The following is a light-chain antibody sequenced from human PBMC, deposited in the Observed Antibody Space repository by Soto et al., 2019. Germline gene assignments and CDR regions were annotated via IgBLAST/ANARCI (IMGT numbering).Light chain of an antibody. CDR1: SSDVGGYNY. Sequence: QSALTQPASVSGSPGQSITISCTGTSSDVGGYNYVSWYQHHPGKAPKLMIYEVSSRPSGVSNRFSGSKSGNTASLTISGLQTEDEADYYCSSYTTDRTLEGVLFGGGTKLTVL. CDR2: EVS. V-gene: IGLV2-14*01. CDR3: SSYTTDRTLEGVL. J-gene: IGLJ2*01.